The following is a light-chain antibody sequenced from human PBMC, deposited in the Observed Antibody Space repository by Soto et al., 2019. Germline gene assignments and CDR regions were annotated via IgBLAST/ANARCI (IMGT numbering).Light chain of an antibody. CDR1: SSDVGGYNY. V-gene: IGLV2-14*03. CDR3: SSYTSSSTLSTYV. Sequence: SQPATECGAPGQSLNISCTGTSSDVGGYNYVSWYQHHPGKAPKLMIYDVSNRPSGVSNRFSGSKSGNTASLIISGLQAEDEADYYCSSYTSSSTLSTYVFGTG. J-gene: IGLJ1*01. CDR2: DVS.